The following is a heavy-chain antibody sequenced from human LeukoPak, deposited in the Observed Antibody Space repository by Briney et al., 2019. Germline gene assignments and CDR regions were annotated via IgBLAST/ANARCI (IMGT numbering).Heavy chain of an antibody. CDR1: GFTFSSYW. Sequence: PGGSLRLSCAASGFTFSSYWMSWVRQAPGKGLEWVANIIQDGSEKYYVDSVKGRFTISRDNAKNSLYLQMNSLRSEDTAVYYCARDRMWGVESEDYWGQGTQVTVSS. V-gene: IGHV3-7*01. CDR2: IIQDGSEK. D-gene: IGHD3-10*01. CDR3: ARDRMWGVESEDY. J-gene: IGHJ4*02.